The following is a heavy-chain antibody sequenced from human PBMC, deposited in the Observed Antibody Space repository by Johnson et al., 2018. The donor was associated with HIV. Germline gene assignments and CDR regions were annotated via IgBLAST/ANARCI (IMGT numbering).Heavy chain of an antibody. V-gene: IGHV3-48*04. CDR1: GFTFSSYA. D-gene: IGHD3-10*01. Sequence: VQVVESGGGLVQPGGSLRLSCAASGFTFSSYAMSWVRQAPGKGLEWVSYISSSGSTIYYADSVKGRFTISRDNAKNSLYLQMNRLRAEDTALYYCARFENTLSNAFDIWGQGTMVTVSS. CDR3: ARFENTLSNAFDI. J-gene: IGHJ3*02. CDR2: ISSSGSTI.